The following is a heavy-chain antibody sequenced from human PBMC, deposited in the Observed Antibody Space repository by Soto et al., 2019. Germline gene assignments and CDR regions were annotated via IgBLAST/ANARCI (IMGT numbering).Heavy chain of an antibody. D-gene: IGHD3-3*01. CDR2: SSSSSSYI. CDR1: GFTFSSYS. Sequence: EVQLVESGGGLVKPGGSLRLSCAASGFTFSSYSMNWVRQAPGKGLEWVSSSSSSSSYIYYADSVKGRFTISRDNAKNSLYLQMNSLRAEDTAVYYCARENGYYDFWSGQYYYGMDVWGQGTTVTVSS. CDR3: ARENGYYDFWSGQYYYGMDV. J-gene: IGHJ6*02. V-gene: IGHV3-21*01.